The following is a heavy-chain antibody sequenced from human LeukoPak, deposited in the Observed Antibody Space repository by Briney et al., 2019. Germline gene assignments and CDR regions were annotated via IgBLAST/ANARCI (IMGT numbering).Heavy chain of an antibody. Sequence: QPGGSLRLSCAASGFTFDDYAMHWVRQAPGKGLEWVSAISGSGGSTYYADSVKGRFTISRDNSKNTLYLQMNSLRAEDTAVYYCAKDGRELPGFQHWGQGTLVTVSS. CDR1: GFTFDDYA. V-gene: IGHV3-23*01. CDR3: AKDGRELPGFQH. D-gene: IGHD1-26*01. J-gene: IGHJ1*01. CDR2: ISGSGGST.